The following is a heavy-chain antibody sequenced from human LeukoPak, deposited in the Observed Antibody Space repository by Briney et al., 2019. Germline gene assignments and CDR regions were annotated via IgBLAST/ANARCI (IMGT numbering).Heavy chain of an antibody. D-gene: IGHD3-10*01. V-gene: IGHV3-21*01. CDR2: ISSSSSYI. CDR1: GFTFSRYS. J-gene: IGHJ6*02. CDR3: ARGHYYGSGSSTYYYYGMDV. Sequence: GGSLRLSCAASGFTFSRYSMNWVRQAPGKGLEWVSSISSSSSYIYYADSVKGRFTISRDNAKNSLYLQMNSLRAEDTAVYYCARGHYYGSGSSTYYYYGMDVWGQGTTVTVSS.